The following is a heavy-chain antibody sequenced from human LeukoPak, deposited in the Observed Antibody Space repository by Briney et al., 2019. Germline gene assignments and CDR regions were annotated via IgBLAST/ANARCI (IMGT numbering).Heavy chain of an antibody. J-gene: IGHJ4*02. CDR1: GFTFSSYS. D-gene: IGHD6-19*01. V-gene: IGHV3-21*01. Sequence: KTGGSLRLSCAASGFTFSSYSMNWVRQAPGEGLEWVSSISSSSSYIYYADSVKGPFTTSRDNAKNSLYLQMNCLGAEDTAVYYCARDRLLAVAGANLDYWGQGTLVTVSS. CDR3: ARDRLLAVAGANLDY. CDR2: ISSSSSYI.